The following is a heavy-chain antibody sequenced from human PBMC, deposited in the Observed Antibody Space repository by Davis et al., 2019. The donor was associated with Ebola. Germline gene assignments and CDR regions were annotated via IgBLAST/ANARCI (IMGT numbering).Heavy chain of an antibody. J-gene: IGHJ4*02. D-gene: IGHD3-10*01. CDR2: IYSAGTT. CDR1: GFTVSSNY. Sequence: GESLKISCAASGFTVSSNYMSWVRQAPGKGLEWVSVIYSAGTTYYADSVKGRFTISRDNSKNTLYLQMNSLRAEDTAVYYYARQPLWFGQNYFEYWGQGTLVTVSS. V-gene: IGHV3-53*01. CDR3: ARQPLWFGQNYFEY.